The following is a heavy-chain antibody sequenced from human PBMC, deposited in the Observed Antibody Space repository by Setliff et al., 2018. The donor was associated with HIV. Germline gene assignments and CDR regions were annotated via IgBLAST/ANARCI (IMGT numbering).Heavy chain of an antibody. CDR1: GYFISSVSY. D-gene: IGHD3-3*01. Sequence: SETLSLTCTVSGYFISSVSYWGWIRQPPGKGLEWIGSIYHSGTTYYNPSLKSRVTISVDTSKNQFSLKLSSVTPADTAVYYCARGIENFWSGYIRWGQGTLVTVSS. J-gene: IGHJ4*02. CDR3: ARGIENFWSGYIR. CDR2: IYHSGTT. V-gene: IGHV4-38-2*02.